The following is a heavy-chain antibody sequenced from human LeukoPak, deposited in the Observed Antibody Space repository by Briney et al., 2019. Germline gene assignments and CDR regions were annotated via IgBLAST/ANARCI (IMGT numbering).Heavy chain of an antibody. CDR1: GGSFSGYY. CDR3: ARGPIAAAGTYWFDP. D-gene: IGHD6-13*01. J-gene: IGHJ5*02. V-gene: IGHV4-34*01. CDR2: INHSGST. Sequence: ASETLSLTCAVYGGSFSGYYWSWIRQPPGKGLEWIGEINHSGSTNYNLSLKSRVTISVDTSKNQFSLKLSSVTAADTAVYYCARGPIAAAGTYWFDPWGQGTLVTVSS.